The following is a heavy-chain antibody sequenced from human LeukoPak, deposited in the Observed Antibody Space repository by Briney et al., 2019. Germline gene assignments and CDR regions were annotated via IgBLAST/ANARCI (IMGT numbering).Heavy chain of an antibody. Sequence: SGTLSLTCTLSGGSISSSSYYWGWIRQPPGKGLEWIGSIYYSGSTYYNPSLKSRVTISVDTSKNQFSLKLSSVTAADTAVYYCARHPEAVAGFYFDYWGQGTLVTVST. CDR1: GGSISSSSYY. CDR2: IYYSGST. J-gene: IGHJ4*02. D-gene: IGHD6-19*01. CDR3: ARHPEAVAGFYFDY. V-gene: IGHV4-39*01.